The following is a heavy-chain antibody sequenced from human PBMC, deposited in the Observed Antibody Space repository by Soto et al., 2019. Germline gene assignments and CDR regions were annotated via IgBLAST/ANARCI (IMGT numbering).Heavy chain of an antibody. Sequence: PSETLSLTCTVSGGSISSYYLSWIRQPPGKGLEWIGYIYYSGSTNYNPSLKSRVTISVDTSKNQFSLKLSSVTAADTAVYYCARVIPDYGDYVIDNWFDPWGQGTLVTVSS. CDR3: ARVIPDYGDYVIDNWFDP. CDR2: IYYSGST. D-gene: IGHD4-17*01. V-gene: IGHV4-59*01. J-gene: IGHJ5*02. CDR1: GGSISSYY.